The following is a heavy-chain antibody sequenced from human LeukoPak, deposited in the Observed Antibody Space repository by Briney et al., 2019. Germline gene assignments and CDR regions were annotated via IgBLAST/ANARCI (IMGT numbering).Heavy chain of an antibody. J-gene: IGHJ6*03. Sequence: SETLSLTCTVSGGSISSSNWWSWVRQPPGKGLEWIGEIYHSGSTNYNPSLKSQVTISVDSSKNQFSLKLSSVTAADTAVYYCARVGYYPDYYMDVWGKGTTVTISS. D-gene: IGHD2-21*01. CDR1: GGSISSSNW. V-gene: IGHV4-4*02. CDR3: ARVGYYPDYYMDV. CDR2: IYHSGST.